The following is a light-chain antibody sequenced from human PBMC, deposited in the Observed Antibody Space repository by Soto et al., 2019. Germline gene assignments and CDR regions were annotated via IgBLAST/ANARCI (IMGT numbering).Light chain of an antibody. V-gene: IGLV2-14*01. CDR3: SSYTSNSTRYV. J-gene: IGLJ1*01. CDR1: SSDVGGYNY. CDR2: EVS. Sequence: QSALTQPASVSGSPGQSITISCTGTSSDVGGYNYVSWYQQHPGKAPKLMIYEVSNRPSGVSNRFSGSKSGNTASLTISGLQAEDEADYYCSSYTSNSTRYVFGTRTKLTVL.